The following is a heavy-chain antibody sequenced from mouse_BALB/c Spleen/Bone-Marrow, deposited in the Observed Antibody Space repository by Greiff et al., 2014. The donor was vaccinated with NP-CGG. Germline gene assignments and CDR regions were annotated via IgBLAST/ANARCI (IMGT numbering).Heavy chain of an antibody. J-gene: IGHJ4*01. V-gene: IGHV1S81*02. CDR3: ARDGNYRYAMDY. CDR1: GFTFTSYW. D-gene: IGHD2-1*01. Sequence: QVQLQQSGDELVKPGASVKLSCMASGFTFTSYWIHWGKQRPGQGPEWVGEINPSNGRTNYNEKFKSKATLTEDKSSSTAYMQLSSLTSEDSAVYYCARDGNYRYAMDYWGQGTSVTVSS. CDR2: INPSNGRT.